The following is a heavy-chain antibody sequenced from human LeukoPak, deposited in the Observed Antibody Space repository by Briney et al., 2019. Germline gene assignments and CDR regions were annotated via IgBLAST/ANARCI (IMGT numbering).Heavy chain of an antibody. D-gene: IGHD1-1*01. CDR3: ARAAQQLELFDY. J-gene: IGHJ4*02. CDR1: GYTFTSYD. Sequence: GASVKVSCKASGYTFTSYDINWVRQATGQGLEWMGWMNPNSGNTGYAQKFQGRVTITADKSTSTAYMELSSLRSEDTAVYYCARAAQQLELFDYWGQGTLVTVSS. V-gene: IGHV1-8*03. CDR2: MNPNSGNT.